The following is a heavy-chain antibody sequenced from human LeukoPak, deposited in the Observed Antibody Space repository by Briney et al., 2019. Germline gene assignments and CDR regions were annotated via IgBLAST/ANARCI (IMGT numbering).Heavy chain of an antibody. CDR3: AVVPAAIPWFDP. CDR2: INHSGST. Sequence: SETLSLTCAVYGGSFSGYYWSWIRQPPGKGLEWIGEINHSGSTNYNPSLKSRVTISVDTSKNQFSLKLSSVTAGDTAVYYCAVVPAAIPWFDPWGQGTLVTVSS. CDR1: GGSFSGYY. J-gene: IGHJ5*02. D-gene: IGHD2-2*01. V-gene: IGHV4-34*01.